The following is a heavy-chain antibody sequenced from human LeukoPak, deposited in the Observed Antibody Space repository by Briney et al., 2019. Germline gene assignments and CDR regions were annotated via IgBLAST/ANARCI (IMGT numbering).Heavy chain of an antibody. V-gene: IGHV3-74*01. CDR3: ANSGRQQWLDYYYYGMDV. CDR1: GLAFSAYK. D-gene: IGHD6-19*01. Sequence: GGSLRLSCAASGLAFSAYKMHWVRQAPRKGLVWVSRISTDGYTTDYADFVQGRFTASRDNTKNTWSLEMNSLRAEDTAVYYCANSGRQQWLDYYYYGMDVWGQGTTVTVSS. J-gene: IGHJ6*02. CDR2: ISTDGYTT.